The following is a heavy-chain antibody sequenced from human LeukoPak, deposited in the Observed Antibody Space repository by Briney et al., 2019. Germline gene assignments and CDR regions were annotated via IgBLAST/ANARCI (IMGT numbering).Heavy chain of an antibody. V-gene: IGHV3-30-3*01. D-gene: IGHD3-22*01. J-gene: IGHJ3*02. CDR1: GFTFSSYA. CDR3: ARDGYITMIVVDPLSSFDI. CDR2: ISYDGNNK. Sequence: GSLRLSCAASGFTFSSYAMHWVRQAPGKGLEWVAVISYDGNNKYYADSVKGRFTISRDNSKNTLYLQMNSLRAEDTAVYYCARDGYITMIVVDPLSSFDIWGQGTMVTVSS.